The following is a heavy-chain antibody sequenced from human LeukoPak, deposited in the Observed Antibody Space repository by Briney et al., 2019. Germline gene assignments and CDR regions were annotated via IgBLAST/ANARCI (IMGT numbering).Heavy chain of an antibody. CDR3: AREGALWFGEILDY. Sequence: ASVKVSCKASGVTFSSFAISRGRRAPGQGVRWMGRISPIFGTANYAQKFQGRVTITTDESTSTAYMELSSLRSEDTAVYYCAREGALWFGEILDYWGQGTLVTVSS. CDR2: ISPIFGTA. V-gene: IGHV1-69*05. CDR1: GVTFSSFA. J-gene: IGHJ4*02. D-gene: IGHD3-10*01.